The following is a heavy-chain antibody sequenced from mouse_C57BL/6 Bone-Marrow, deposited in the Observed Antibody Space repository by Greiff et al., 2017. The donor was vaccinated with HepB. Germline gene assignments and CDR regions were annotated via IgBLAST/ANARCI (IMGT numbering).Heavy chain of an antibody. Sequence: QVQLQQPGAELVRPGTSVKLSCKASGYTFTSYWMHWVKQRPGQGLEWIGVIEPSDSYTNYNQKFKGKATLTVDTSSSTAYMQLSSLTSEDSAVYYCARKGSLPWFAYWGQGTLVTVSA. CDR1: GYTFTSYW. CDR2: IEPSDSYT. D-gene: IGHD6-1*01. V-gene: IGHV1-59*01. J-gene: IGHJ3*01. CDR3: ARKGSLPWFAY.